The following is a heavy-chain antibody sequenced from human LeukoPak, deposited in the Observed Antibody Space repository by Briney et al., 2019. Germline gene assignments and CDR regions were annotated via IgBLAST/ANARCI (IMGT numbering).Heavy chain of an antibody. V-gene: IGHV3-21*01. Sequence: GGFLRLSCAASGFTFSSYSMNWVRQAPGKGLEWVSSISSSSSYIYYADSVKGRFTISRDNAKNSLHLQMNSLRAEDTAVYYCAKNYYDSSGLFDYWGQGTLVIVSS. CDR1: GFTFSSYS. D-gene: IGHD3-22*01. CDR3: AKNYYDSSGLFDY. CDR2: ISSSSSYI. J-gene: IGHJ4*02.